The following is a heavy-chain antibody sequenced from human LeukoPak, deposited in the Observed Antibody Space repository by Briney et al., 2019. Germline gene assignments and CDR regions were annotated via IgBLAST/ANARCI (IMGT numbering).Heavy chain of an antibody. J-gene: IGHJ6*02. CDR2: ISYDGSNK. CDR1: GFTFSSYG. D-gene: IGHD2-15*01. CDR3: ARGSYCSGGTCYDYSYYGMDV. V-gene: IGHV3-30*03. Sequence: GGSLRLSCAASGFTFSSYGMHWVRQAPGKGLEWVAVISYDGSNKYYADSVKGRFTISRDNSMDTLYLQINSLRPEDTAVYYCARGSYCSGGTCYDYSYYGMDVWGQGTTVTVSS.